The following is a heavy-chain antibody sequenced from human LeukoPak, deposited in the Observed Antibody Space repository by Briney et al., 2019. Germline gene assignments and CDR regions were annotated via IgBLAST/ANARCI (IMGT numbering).Heavy chain of an antibody. D-gene: IGHD4-23*01. CDR2: IYYSGST. Sequence: KPSETLPLTCTVSGGSISSYYWSWIRQPPGKGLEWIGYIYYSGSTNYNPSLKSRVTISVDTSKNQFSLKLSSVTAADTAVYYCARSGMGYGGNSGGYYYYYMDVWGKGTTVTVSS. J-gene: IGHJ6*03. V-gene: IGHV4-59*01. CDR3: ARSGMGYGGNSGGYYYYYMDV. CDR1: GGSISSYY.